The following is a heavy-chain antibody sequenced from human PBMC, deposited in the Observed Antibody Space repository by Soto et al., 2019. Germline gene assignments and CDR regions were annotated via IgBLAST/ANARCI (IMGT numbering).Heavy chain of an antibody. V-gene: IGHV4-39*01. CDR3: ERGLDY. CDR2: IYYSGST. J-gene: IGHJ4*02. D-gene: IGHD4-17*01. Sequence: LSLTCTVSCVSISSSSYYWGWIRHPPGKGLEWIGSIYYSGSTYYNPSLKSRVTISADTSKNQFSLKLSSVTAADTAVYYCERGLDYWGQGTLVTVSS. CDR1: CVSISSSSYY.